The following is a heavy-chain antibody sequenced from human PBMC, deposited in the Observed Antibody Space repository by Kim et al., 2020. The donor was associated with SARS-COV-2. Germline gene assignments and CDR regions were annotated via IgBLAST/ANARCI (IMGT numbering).Heavy chain of an antibody. D-gene: IGHD3-10*01. CDR3: AKDPQQYYRFDY. CDR1: GFTFSSYG. J-gene: IGHJ4*02. V-gene: IGHV3-30*18. Sequence: GGSLRLSCAASGFTFSSYGMHWVRQAPGKGLEWVAVISYDGSNKYYADSVKGRFTISRDNSKNTLYLQMNSLRAEDTAVYYCAKDPQQYYRFDYWGQGTL. CDR2: ISYDGSNK.